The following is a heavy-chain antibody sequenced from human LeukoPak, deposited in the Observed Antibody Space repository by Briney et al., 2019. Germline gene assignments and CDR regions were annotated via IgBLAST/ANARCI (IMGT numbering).Heavy chain of an antibody. Sequence: ASVKVSCKASGYTFTSYGISWVRQAPGQGLEWRGWISAYNGNTKYAQKLQGRVTMTTDTSTSTAYMELRSLRSDDTAVYYCAREWAYYDILTGYSTNWFDPWGEGTLVTVSS. D-gene: IGHD3-9*01. V-gene: IGHV1-18*01. CDR2: ISAYNGNT. CDR3: AREWAYYDILTGYSTNWFDP. J-gene: IGHJ5*02. CDR1: GYTFTSYG.